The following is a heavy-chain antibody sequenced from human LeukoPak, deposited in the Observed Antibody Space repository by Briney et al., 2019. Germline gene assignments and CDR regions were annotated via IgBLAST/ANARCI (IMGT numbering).Heavy chain of an antibody. V-gene: IGHV3-53*01. CDR1: GFTVSSNY. CDR2: IYSGGST. CDR3: AKVVVTQYDYYYGMDV. D-gene: IGHD4-23*01. Sequence: PGGSLRLSCAASGFTVSSNYMSWVRQAPGKGLEWVSVIYSGGSTYYADSVKGRFTISRDNSKNTLYLQMNSLRAEDTAVYYCAKVVVTQYDYYYGMDVWGQGTTVTVSS. J-gene: IGHJ6*02.